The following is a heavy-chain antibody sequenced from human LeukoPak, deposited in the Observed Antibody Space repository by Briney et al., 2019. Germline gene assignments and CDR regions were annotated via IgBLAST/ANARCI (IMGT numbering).Heavy chain of an antibody. Sequence: GASVKVSCKASGYTFTVQYMHWVRQAPGQGLEWMGWINPNSGGTNYAQKFQGRVTMTRDTSISTAYMELSRLRSDDTAVYYCASTALYDFWSGYYTSWGQGTLVTVSS. CDR2: INPNSGGT. CDR3: ASTALYDFWSGYYTS. V-gene: IGHV1-2*02. CDR1: GYTFTVQY. D-gene: IGHD3-3*01. J-gene: IGHJ5*02.